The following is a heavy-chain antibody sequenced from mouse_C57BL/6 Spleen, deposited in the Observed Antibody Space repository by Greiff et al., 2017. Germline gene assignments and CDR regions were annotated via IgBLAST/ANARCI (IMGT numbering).Heavy chain of an antibody. J-gene: IGHJ4*01. Sequence: VQGVESGPELVKPGASVKISCKASGYAFSSSWMNWVKQRPGKGLEWIGRIYPGDGDTNYNGKFKGKATLNADRSSSTAYMQLSSLTSEDSAVYFCARSEEDAMDYWGQGTSVTVSS. CDR1: GYAFSSSW. CDR2: IYPGDGDT. CDR3: ARSEEDAMDY. V-gene: IGHV1-82*01.